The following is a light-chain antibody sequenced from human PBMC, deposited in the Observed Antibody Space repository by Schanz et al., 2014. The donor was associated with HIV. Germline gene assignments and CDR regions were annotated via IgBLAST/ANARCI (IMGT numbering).Light chain of an antibody. CDR1: SSDVGGYNH. V-gene: IGLV2-8*01. CDR2: DVS. J-gene: IGLJ3*02. CDR3: AAWDDSLNGWV. Sequence: QSALTQPPSASGSPGQSVTISCTGTSSDVGGYNHVSWYQQHPGKAPKLMIYDVSNRPSGVPDRFSGSKSGTSASLAISGLQSEDEADYYCAAWDDSLNGWVFGGGTKLTVL.